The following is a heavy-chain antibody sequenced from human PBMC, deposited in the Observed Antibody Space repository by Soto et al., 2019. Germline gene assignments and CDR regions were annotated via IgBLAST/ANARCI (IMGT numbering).Heavy chain of an antibody. J-gene: IGHJ4*02. V-gene: IGHV4-31*03. CDR3: ARDSYYRSGIFDY. Sequence: PSETLSLTCTVSGGSISSGGYYWSWIRQHPGKGLEWIGYIYYSGSTYYNPSLKSRVTISVDTSKNQFSLKLSSVTAADTAVYYCARDSYYRSGIFDYWGQGTLVTVSS. D-gene: IGHD3-10*01. CDR2: IYYSGST. CDR1: GGSISSGGYY.